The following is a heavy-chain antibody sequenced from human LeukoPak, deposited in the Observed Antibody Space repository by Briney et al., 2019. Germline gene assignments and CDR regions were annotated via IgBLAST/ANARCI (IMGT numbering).Heavy chain of an antibody. V-gene: IGHV1-46*01. J-gene: IGHJ4*02. CDR3: ASFSGYGSSGYYQTVDY. Sequence: ASVKVSCEASGYTFTSYYMHWVRQAPGQGLEWMGIINPSGGSTSYAQKFQGRVTMTRDTSTSTVYMELSSLRSEDTAVYYCASFSGYGSSGYYQTVDYWGQGTLVTASS. CDR2: INPSGGST. D-gene: IGHD3-22*01. CDR1: GYTFTSYY.